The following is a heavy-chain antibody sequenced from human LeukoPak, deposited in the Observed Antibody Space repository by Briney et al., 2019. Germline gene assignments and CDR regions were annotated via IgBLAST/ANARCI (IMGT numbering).Heavy chain of an antibody. J-gene: IGHJ5*02. CDR1: GGSISSYY. D-gene: IGHD3-3*01. Sequence: SETLSLTCTVSGGSISSYYWSWIRQPPGKGLEWIGYIYYSGSTNYNPSLKSRVTISVDTSKNQFSLKLSSVTAADTAVYYCARDRGRARNYDFWSGYHWFDPWGQGTLVTVSS. CDR2: IYYSGST. V-gene: IGHV4-59*01. CDR3: ARDRGRARNYDFWSGYHWFDP.